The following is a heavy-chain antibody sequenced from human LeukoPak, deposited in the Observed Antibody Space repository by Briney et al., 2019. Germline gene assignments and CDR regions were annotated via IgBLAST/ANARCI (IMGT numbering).Heavy chain of an antibody. CDR3: ARVGDYVWGSYSP. V-gene: IGHV3-66*01. Sequence: GGSLRLSCAASEFSVGSNYMTWVRQAPGKGLEWVSLIYSGGSTYYADSVKGRFTISRDNSKNTLYLQMNSLRAEDTAVYYCARVGDYVWGSYSPWGQGTLVTVSS. D-gene: IGHD3-16*01. CDR2: IYSGGST. J-gene: IGHJ5*02. CDR1: EFSVGSNY.